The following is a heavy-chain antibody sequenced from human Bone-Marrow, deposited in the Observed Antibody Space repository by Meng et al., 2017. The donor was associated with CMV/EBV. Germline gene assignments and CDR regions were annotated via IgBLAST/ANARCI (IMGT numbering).Heavy chain of an antibody. J-gene: IGHJ4*02. D-gene: IGHD2-2*01. CDR2: IYYSGST. Sequence: SETLSLTCTVSGGSISSSSYYWGWIRQPPGKGLEWIGSIYYSGSTYYNPSLKSRVTISVDTSKNQFSLKLSSVTAADTAVYSCARQTGSLVVVPAAFFDYWGQGTLVTVSS. V-gene: IGHV4-39*01. CDR3: ARQTGSLVVVPAAFFDY. CDR1: GGSISSSSYY.